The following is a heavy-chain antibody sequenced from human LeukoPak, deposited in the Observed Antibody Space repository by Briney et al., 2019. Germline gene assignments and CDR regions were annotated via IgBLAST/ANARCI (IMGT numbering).Heavy chain of an antibody. CDR3: ASLYGSGKRWVDP. V-gene: IGHV4-34*01. CDR2: INHSGST. D-gene: IGHD3-10*01. Sequence: SETLSLTCAVYGGSFSGYYWSWIRQPPGKGLEWIGEINHSGSTNYNPSLKSRVTISVDTSKNQFSLKLSSVTAADTAVYYCASLYGSGKRWVDPWGQGTLVTVSS. J-gene: IGHJ5*02. CDR1: GGSFSGYY.